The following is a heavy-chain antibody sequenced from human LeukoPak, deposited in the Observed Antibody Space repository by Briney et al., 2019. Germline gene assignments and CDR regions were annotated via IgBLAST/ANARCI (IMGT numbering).Heavy chain of an antibody. CDR2: ISSSGSTI. CDR3: ARLAAAGYYFDY. V-gene: IGHV3-48*03. Sequence: PGGSLRLSCAASGFTFSSYEMNWVRQAPGKWLEWVSYISSSGSTIYYADSVKGRFTIYRDNAKNSLYLQMNSLRAEDTAVYYCARLAAAGYYFDYWGQGTLVTVCS. D-gene: IGHD6-13*01. J-gene: IGHJ4*02. CDR1: GFTFSSYE.